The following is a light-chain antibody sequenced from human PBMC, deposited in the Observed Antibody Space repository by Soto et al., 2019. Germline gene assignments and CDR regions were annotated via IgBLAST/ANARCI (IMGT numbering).Light chain of an antibody. J-gene: IGKJ5*01. CDR3: QQYSSSHSIT. CDR2: GAS. V-gene: IGKV3-20*01. CDR1: QSVSSGY. Sequence: EIVFAQSPGTLSLSPGEGVTLACRATQSVSSGYLAWYQQKPGQATRLIIYGASTRATGIPDRFSGSESGTEFTLTICRLEPEDFAVYYCQQYSSSHSITFGQGTRLEIK.